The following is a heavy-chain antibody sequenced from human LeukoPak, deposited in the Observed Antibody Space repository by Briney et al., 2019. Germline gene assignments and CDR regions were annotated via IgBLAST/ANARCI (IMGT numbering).Heavy chain of an antibody. J-gene: IGHJ6*03. Sequence: SETLSLTCTVSGGSISSHYWSWIRQPPGKGLEWIGYIYYSGRTNYNPSLKSRVTISVDTSKDQFSLKLSSVTAADTAVYYCARVGRSSSWYLNYYYYYYMDVWGKGTTVTVSS. CDR1: GGSISSHY. D-gene: IGHD6-13*01. CDR3: ARVGRSSSWYLNYYYYYYMDV. CDR2: IYYSGRT. V-gene: IGHV4-59*11.